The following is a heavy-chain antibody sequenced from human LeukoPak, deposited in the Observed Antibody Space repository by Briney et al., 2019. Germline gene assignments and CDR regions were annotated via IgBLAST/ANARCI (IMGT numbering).Heavy chain of an antibody. V-gene: IGHV5-51*01. J-gene: IGHJ3*02. CDR2: IYPGDSDN. CDR3: ASGRLRRTRDAFDI. Sequence: GESLKISCKGSGYRFTSYWIGWVRQMPGKGLEWMGIIYPGDSDNRYSPSFKGQVTISVDKSISTAYLQWSGLKASDTAMYYCASGRLRRTRDAFDIWGQGTMVTVSS. CDR1: GYRFTSYW. D-gene: IGHD4-17*01.